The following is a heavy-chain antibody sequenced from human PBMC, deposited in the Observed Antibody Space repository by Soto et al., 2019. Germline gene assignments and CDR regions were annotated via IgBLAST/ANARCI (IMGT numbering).Heavy chain of an antibody. CDR2: ISYDGSNK. CDR3: ARGPVPSHGMDV. V-gene: IGHV3-30-3*01. J-gene: IGHJ6*02. Sequence: QVQLVESGGGVVQAGRSLRLSCAASGFTFSSYAMHWVRQAPGKGLEWVAVISYDGSNKYYADSVKGRFTISRDNSKNTLYLQMNSLRAEDTAVYYCARGPVPSHGMDVWGQGTTVTVSS. CDR1: GFTFSSYA.